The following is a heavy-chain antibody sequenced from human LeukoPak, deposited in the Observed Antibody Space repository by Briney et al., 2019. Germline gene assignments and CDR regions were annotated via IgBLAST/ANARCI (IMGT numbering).Heavy chain of an antibody. CDR3: ARQMTTLTMGRTFDK. V-gene: IGHV4-59*01. Sequence: SETLSLTCSVSGDSFTGYYWNWVRQPPGKGLEWIGYVYYSGSETDSNPSLKRRVTMSVDSSKNQFSLKLNSVSAADTAVYYCARQMTTLTMGRTFDKWGQGTTVIVSS. J-gene: IGHJ3*02. CDR1: GDSFTGYY. CDR2: VYYSGSET. D-gene: IGHD4-17*01.